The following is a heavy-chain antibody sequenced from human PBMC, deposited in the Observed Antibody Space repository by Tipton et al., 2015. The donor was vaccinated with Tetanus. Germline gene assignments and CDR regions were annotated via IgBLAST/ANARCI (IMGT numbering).Heavy chain of an antibody. CDR1: GFIFSSYT. V-gene: IGHV3-21*04. Sequence: SLRLSCTVSGFIFSSYTMNWVRQAPGKGLEWVSSISSTSSYIYYADSIEGRFTISRDNAKNSVYLQMNRLRDEDTAVYYCASGSALDYWGQGALVTVSS. CDR2: ISSTSSYI. D-gene: IGHD6-25*01. J-gene: IGHJ4*02. CDR3: ASGSALDY.